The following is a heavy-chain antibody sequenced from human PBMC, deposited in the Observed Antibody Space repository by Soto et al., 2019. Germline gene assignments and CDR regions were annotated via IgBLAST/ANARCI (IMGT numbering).Heavy chain of an antibody. Sequence: GGSLRLSCAASGFTFSSYAMHWVRQAPGKGLEWVAVISYDGSNKYYADSVKGRFTISRDNSKNTLYLQMNSLRAEDTAVYYCARDGYSGYDWPWPLAAWGQGTLVTVSS. V-gene: IGHV3-30-3*01. CDR1: GFTFSSYA. CDR3: ARDGYSGYDWPWPLAA. J-gene: IGHJ4*02. D-gene: IGHD5-12*01. CDR2: ISYDGSNK.